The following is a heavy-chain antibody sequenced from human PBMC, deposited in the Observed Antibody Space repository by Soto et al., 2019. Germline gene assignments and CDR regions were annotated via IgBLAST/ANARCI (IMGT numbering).Heavy chain of an antibody. CDR2: IYYSETT. Sequence: QVQLQESRPGLVKPSQTLSLTCTVAGVSISSGGYYWTWIRQHPGKVLEWIGYIYYSETTYHNPSINSRLNRSVDTSKTQFSMKLRSVTAADPAVYYCATEPSIWGQGTLVTVSS. J-gene: IGHJ4*02. CDR3: ATEPSI. V-gene: IGHV4-31*03. CDR1: GVSISSGGYY.